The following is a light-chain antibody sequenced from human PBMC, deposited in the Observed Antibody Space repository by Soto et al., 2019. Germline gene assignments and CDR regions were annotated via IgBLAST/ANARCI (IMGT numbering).Light chain of an antibody. CDR1: QSISSD. CDR2: AAS. CDR3: QQSYSTPYT. V-gene: IGKV1-39*01. J-gene: IGKJ2*01. Sequence: DIPMSQSPSSLSPSVGDRLTITCRASQSISSDLNWYQQKPGKAPKLLIYAASSLQSGVPSRFSGSGSGTDFTLTISSLQPEDFATYYCQQSYSTPYTFGQGTKLEIK.